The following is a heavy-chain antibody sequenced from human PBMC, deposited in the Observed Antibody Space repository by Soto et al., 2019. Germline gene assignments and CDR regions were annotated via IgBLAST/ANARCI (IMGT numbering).Heavy chain of an antibody. D-gene: IGHD5-12*01. CDR3: ARDRGYSGYDWAGMDV. CDR1: GFTFSDYY. Sequence: QVQLVESGGGLVKPGGSLRLSCAASGFTFSDYYMSWIRQAPGKGLEWVSYISSSGSTIYYADSVKGRFTISRDNAKNPRYRQRNSLRAEDTAVYYGARDRGYSGYDWAGMDVWGQGTTVTASS. CDR2: ISSSGSTI. J-gene: IGHJ6*02. V-gene: IGHV3-11*01.